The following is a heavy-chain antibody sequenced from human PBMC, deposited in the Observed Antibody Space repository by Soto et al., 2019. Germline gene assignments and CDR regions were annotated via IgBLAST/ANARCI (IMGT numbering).Heavy chain of an antibody. V-gene: IGHV3-21*01. Sequence: GGSLRLSCAASGFTFSTYGMHWVRQAPGRGPEWVSSISSSSSYIYYADSVKGRFTISRDNAKNSLYLQMNSLRAEDTAVYYCARGRVPAANYGPHYWGQGTLVTVSS. J-gene: IGHJ4*02. CDR3: ARGRVPAANYGPHY. CDR1: GFTFSTYG. D-gene: IGHD2-2*01. CDR2: ISSSSSYI.